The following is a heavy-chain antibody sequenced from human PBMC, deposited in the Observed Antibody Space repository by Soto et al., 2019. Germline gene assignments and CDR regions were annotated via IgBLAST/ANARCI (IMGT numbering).Heavy chain of an antibody. D-gene: IGHD5-12*01. CDR1: GGSISSGGYS. Sequence: SETLSLTCAVSGGSISSGGYSWSWIRRPPGKGLEWIGYIYHSGSTYYNPSLKSRVTISVDRSKNQFSLKLSSVTAADTAVYYCAGGPGVARNYWGQGTLVTVSS. CDR2: IYHSGST. J-gene: IGHJ4*02. V-gene: IGHV4-30-2*01. CDR3: AGGPGVARNY.